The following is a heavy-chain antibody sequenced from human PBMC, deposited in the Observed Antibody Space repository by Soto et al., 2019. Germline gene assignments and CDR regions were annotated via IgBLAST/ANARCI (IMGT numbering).Heavy chain of an antibody. CDR1: GGTFSSYT. V-gene: IGHV1-69*04. J-gene: IGHJ4*01. CDR3: ARDLWLGESFRYYFDY. D-gene: IGHD3-10*01. Sequence: SVKVSCKASGGTFSSYTISWVRQAPGQGLEWMGRIIPILGIANYAQKFQGRVTITRDTSASTAYMELSSLTSEDTALYYCARDLWLGESFRYYFDYWAQGTLVTVSS. CDR2: IIPILGIA.